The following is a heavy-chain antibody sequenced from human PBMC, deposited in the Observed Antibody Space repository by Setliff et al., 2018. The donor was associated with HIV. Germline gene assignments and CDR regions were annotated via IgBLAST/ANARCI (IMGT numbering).Heavy chain of an antibody. CDR1: GFTFSSYW. J-gene: IGHJ4*02. CDR3: ARGLVDYYDSSGYDY. V-gene: IGHV3-74*01. D-gene: IGHD3-22*01. Sequence: PGGSLRLSCAASGFTFSSYWMHWVRQAPGKGLVWVSHINSDGSSTSYADSVKGRFTISRDNARNSLYLQMNSLRAEVSAVYYCARGLVDYYDSSGYDYWGQGTLVTVSS. CDR2: INSDGSST.